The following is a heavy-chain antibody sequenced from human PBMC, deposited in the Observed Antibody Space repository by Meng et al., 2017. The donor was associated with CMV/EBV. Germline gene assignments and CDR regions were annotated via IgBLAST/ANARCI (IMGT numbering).Heavy chain of an antibody. J-gene: IGHJ6*02. CDR3: ARLALLSETYYYGSGSYAPPGMDV. V-gene: IGHV4-59*01. Sequence: SETLSLTCTVSGGSISSYYWRWIRQPPGKGLEWIGYIYYSGSTNYNPSLKSRVTISVDTSKNQFSLKLSSVTAADTAVYYCARLALLSETYYYGSGSYAPPGMDVWGQGTTVTVSS. D-gene: IGHD3-10*01. CDR1: GGSISSYY. CDR2: IYYSGST.